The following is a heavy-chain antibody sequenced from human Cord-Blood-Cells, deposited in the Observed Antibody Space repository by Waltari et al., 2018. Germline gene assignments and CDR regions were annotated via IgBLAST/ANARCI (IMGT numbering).Heavy chain of an antibody. Sequence: QLQLQESGPGLVKPSEPLSLTCTVPGGSISSSSYSWGWIRQPPGKGLEWIGSIYYSGSTYYNPSLKRRVTISVDTSKNQFSLKLSSVTAADTAVYYCARQARGKYSSSSWFDPWGQGTLVTVSS. CDR2: IYYSGST. CDR1: GGSISSSSYS. D-gene: IGHD6-6*01. J-gene: IGHJ5*02. V-gene: IGHV4-39*01. CDR3: ARQARGKYSSSSWFDP.